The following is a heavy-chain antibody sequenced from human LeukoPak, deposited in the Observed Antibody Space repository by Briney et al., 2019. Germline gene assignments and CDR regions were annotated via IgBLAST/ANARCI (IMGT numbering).Heavy chain of an antibody. Sequence: ASVKVSCKASGYTFTSYDINWVRQATGQGLEWMGWMNPNSGNTGYAQRFQGRVTMTRNTSISTAYMELSSLRSEDTAVYYCARENRNYAREFDYWGQGTLVTVSS. CDR1: GYTFTSYD. D-gene: IGHD1-7*01. J-gene: IGHJ4*02. CDR2: MNPNSGNT. V-gene: IGHV1-8*01. CDR3: ARENRNYAREFDY.